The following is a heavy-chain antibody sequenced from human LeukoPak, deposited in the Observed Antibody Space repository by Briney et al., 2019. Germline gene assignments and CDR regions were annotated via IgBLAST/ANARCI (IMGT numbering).Heavy chain of an antibody. CDR1: GFTFSSYG. D-gene: IGHD2-15*01. CDR2: ISYDGSNK. V-gene: IGHV3-30*18. J-gene: IGHJ4*02. Sequence: GRSLRLSCAASGFTFSSYGMHWVRQAPGKGLEWVAVISYDGSNKYYADSVKGRFTISRDNSKNTLYLQMNSLRAEDTAVYYCAKDAHGGHRDALDYWGQGTLVTVSS. CDR3: AKDAHGGHRDALDY.